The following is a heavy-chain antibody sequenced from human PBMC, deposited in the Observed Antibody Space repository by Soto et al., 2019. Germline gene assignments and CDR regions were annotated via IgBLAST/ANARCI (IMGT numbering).Heavy chain of an antibody. CDR3: AKDLDLALGGYGQWLDIFDY. CDR1: GFTFSSYG. CDR2: ISYDGSNK. J-gene: IGHJ4*02. Sequence: GGSLRLSCAASGFTFSSYGMHWVRQAPGKGLEWVAVISYDGSNKYYADSVKGRFTISRDNSKNTLYLQMNSLRAEDTAVYYCAKDLDLALGGYGQWLDIFDYWGQGTLVTVSS. V-gene: IGHV3-30*18. D-gene: IGHD6-19*01.